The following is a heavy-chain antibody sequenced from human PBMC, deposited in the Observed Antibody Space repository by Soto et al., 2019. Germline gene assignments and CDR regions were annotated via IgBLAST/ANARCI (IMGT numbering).Heavy chain of an antibody. D-gene: IGHD4-17*01. J-gene: IGHJ4*02. CDR3: ARERADYGVHFDY. CDR1: GFTFSSYW. V-gene: IGHV3-74*01. CDR2: INSDGSST. Sequence: GGSLRLSCAASGFTFSSYWMHWVRQAPGKGLVWVSRINSDGSSTSYADSVKGRFTISRDNAKNTLYLQMNSLRAEDTAVYYCARERADYGVHFDYWGQGTLVTVSS.